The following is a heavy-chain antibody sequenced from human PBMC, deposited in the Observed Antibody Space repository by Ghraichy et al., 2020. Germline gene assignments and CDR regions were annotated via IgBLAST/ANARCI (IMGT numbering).Heavy chain of an antibody. D-gene: IGHD6-13*01. CDR2: IRPDASGA. CDR3: AREFISVCSWYI. V-gene: IGHV3-74*01. Sequence: GGSLRLSCAASGFTFSDYWMHWVRQIPGKGLVWVSRIRPDASGATYADSVKGRFTISRDNAKNTLYLQMNSLRAEDTAVYYCAREFISVCSWYIGGQGTLVTVSS. CDR1: GFTFSDYW. J-gene: IGHJ4*02.